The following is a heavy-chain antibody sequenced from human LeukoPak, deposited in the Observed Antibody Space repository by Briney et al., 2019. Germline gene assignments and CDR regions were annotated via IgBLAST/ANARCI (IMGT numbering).Heavy chain of an antibody. J-gene: IGHJ5*02. CDR2: INPNSGGT. CDR1: GYTFTGYY. V-gene: IGHV1-2*02. Sequence: ASVKVSCKASGYTFTGYYMHWVRQAPGQGLEWMGWINPNSGGTNYAQKFQGRVTMTRDTSISTAYMELTRLRSDDTAVYYCARERHDYGDYGSLRIWFDPWGQGTLVTVSS. CDR3: ARERHDYGDYGSLRIWFDP. D-gene: IGHD4-17*01.